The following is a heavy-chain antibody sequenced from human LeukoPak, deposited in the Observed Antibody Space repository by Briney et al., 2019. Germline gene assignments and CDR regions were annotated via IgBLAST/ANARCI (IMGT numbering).Heavy chain of an antibody. D-gene: IGHD6-19*01. CDR2: TYYMSRWYD. CDR3: ARTSGYSSLAF. V-gene: IGHV6-1*01. CDR1: GDSISSNTAS. Sequence: SQTLSLTCVISGDSISSNTASWNWIRQSPSRGLGWLGRTYYMSRWYDDYADSVRSRITINPDTSKNEFSLHLTSVTPDDTAMYYCARTSGYSSLAFWGQGTPVTVSS. J-gene: IGHJ4*02.